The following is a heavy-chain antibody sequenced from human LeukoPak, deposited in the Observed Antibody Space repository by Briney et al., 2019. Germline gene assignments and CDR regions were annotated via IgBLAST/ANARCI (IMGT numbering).Heavy chain of an antibody. CDR2: INPSGGST. V-gene: IGHV1-46*01. Sequence: ASVKVSCKASGYIFTSYFMHWVRQAPGQGLEWMGLINPSGGSTRYAQKFQGRVTMTRDMSTSTVYMELSSLRSEDTAVYYCARALPHRRLMDKSMEQHWFDPWGQGTLVTVSS. CDR1: GYIFTSYF. D-gene: IGHD2-2*03. CDR3: ARALPHRRLMDKSMEQHWFDP. J-gene: IGHJ5*02.